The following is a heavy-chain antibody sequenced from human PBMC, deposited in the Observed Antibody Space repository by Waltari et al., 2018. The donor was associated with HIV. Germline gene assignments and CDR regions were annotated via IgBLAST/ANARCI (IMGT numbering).Heavy chain of an antibody. CDR2: IIPIFGTA. D-gene: IGHD6-13*01. V-gene: IGHV1-69*06. J-gene: IGHJ4*02. Sequence: QVQLVQSGAEVKKPGSSVKVSCKASGGTFSSYAISWVRQAPGQGLEWMGGIIPIFGTANYAQKFQGRVTITADKSTSTAYMELSSLRSEDTAVYYCARTGGGRAAAGPYYFDYWGQGTLVTVSS. CDR3: ARTGGGRAAAGPYYFDY. CDR1: GGTFSSYA.